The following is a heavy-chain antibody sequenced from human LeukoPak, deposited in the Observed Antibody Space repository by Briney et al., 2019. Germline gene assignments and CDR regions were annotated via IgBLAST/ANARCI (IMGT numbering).Heavy chain of an antibody. D-gene: IGHD3-3*01. CDR3: VRGGALYYDFWD. J-gene: IGHJ4*02. CDR2: INPNSGDT. V-gene: IGHV1-2*02. Sequence: APVKVSCKASGGTFSSYAISWVRQTPGQGLEWMGWINPNSGDTNYAQKFQSGVTMTRDTSIATAYMELSRLRSDDTAVYYCVRGGALYYDFWDWGQGTLVTVSS. CDR1: GGTFSSYA.